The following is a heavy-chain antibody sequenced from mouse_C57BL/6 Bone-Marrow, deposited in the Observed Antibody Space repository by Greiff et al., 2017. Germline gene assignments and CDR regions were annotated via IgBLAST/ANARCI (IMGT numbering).Heavy chain of an antibody. J-gene: IGHJ2*01. D-gene: IGHD1-1*01. Sequence: VQLQQSGAELVKPGASVKLSCTASGFNIKDYYMHWVKQRTEQGLEWIGRIDPEDGETKYAPKFPGKATITADTSSNTAYLQLSSLTSEDTAVYYCARGYYGKGYWGQGTTLTVSS. CDR1: GFNIKDYY. CDR2: IDPEDGET. CDR3: ARGYYGKGY. V-gene: IGHV14-2*01.